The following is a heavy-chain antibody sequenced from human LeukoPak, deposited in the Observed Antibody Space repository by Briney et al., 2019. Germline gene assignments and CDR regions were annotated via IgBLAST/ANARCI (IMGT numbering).Heavy chain of an antibody. V-gene: IGHV3-53*01. CDR2: IYSGGST. CDR1: GFTVSSNY. J-gene: IGHJ6*02. CDR3: ARSYYYYGMDV. Sequence: GGSLRLSREASGFTVSSNYMSWVRQAPGKGLEWVSVIYSGGSTHYADSVKGRFTISRDNSKNTLYLQMNSLRAEDTAVYYCARSYYYYGMDVWGQGTTVTVSS.